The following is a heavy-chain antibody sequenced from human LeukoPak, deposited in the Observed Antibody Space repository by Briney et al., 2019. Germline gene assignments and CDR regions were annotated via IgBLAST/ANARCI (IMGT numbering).Heavy chain of an antibody. D-gene: IGHD5-18*01. CDR2: ISYDGSNK. J-gene: IGHJ4*02. Sequence: PGGSLRLSCAASGFTFSSYGMHWVRQAPGKGLEWVAVISYDGSNKYYADSVKGRFTISRDNSKNTLYLQMNSLRAEDTAVYYCAKDKRHTAMVDYWGQGTLVTVSS. CDR3: AKDKRHTAMVDY. CDR1: GFTFSSYG. V-gene: IGHV3-30*18.